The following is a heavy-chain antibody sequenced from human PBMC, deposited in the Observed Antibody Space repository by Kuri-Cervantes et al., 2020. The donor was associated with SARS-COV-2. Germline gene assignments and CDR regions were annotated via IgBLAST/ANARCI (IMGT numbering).Heavy chain of an antibody. CDR1: GYTFTGYY. CDR2: INPNSGGT. D-gene: IGHD2-2*02. J-gene: IGHJ4*02. V-gene: IGHV1-2*02. Sequence: ASVKVSCKASGYTFTGYYMHWVRQAPGQGLEWMGWINPNSGGTNYAQKFQGRVTMTRDTSISTAYMELSRLRSDDTAVYHCARAFVLGYCSSTSCYTLNFDYWGQGTLVTVSS. CDR3: ARAFVLGYCSSTSCYTLNFDY.